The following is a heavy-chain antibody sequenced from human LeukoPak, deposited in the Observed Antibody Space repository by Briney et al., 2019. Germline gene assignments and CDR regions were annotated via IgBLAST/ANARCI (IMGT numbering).Heavy chain of an antibody. D-gene: IGHD5-12*01. CDR3: AREEIDGYNSCVDY. V-gene: IGHV3-33*08. CDR2: IWYDGSNK. J-gene: IGHJ4*02. CDR1: GFTVSTNY. Sequence: GGSLRLSCAASGFTVSTNYMSWVRQAPGKGLEWVAVIWYDGSNKYYADSVKGRFTISRDNSKNTLYLQMNSLRAEDTAVYYCAREEIDGYNSCVDYWGQGTLVTVSS.